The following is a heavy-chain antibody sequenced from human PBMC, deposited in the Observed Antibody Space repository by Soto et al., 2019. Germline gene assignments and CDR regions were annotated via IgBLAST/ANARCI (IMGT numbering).Heavy chain of an antibody. J-gene: IGHJ3*02. D-gene: IGHD3-3*01. CDR2: ISYSGRT. CDR3: ARDKSTYYDLWSGYSYAFDI. Sequence: PSETLSLTCTVSGGSISSYYWSWIRRPPGKGLEWIGYISYSGRTNYNPSLKSRVTISVDTSKNQFSLKLSSVTAADTAVYYCARDKSTYYDLWSGYSYAFDIWGQGTMVTVSS. CDR1: GGSISSYY. V-gene: IGHV4-59*01.